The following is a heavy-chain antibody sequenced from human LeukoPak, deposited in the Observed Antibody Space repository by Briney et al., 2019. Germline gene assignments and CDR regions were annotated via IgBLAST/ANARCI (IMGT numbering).Heavy chain of an antibody. CDR1: GGSVSSGSYY. CDR3: AREVGGGYNYIDY. CDR2: IYYSGST. V-gene: IGHV4-61*01. Sequence: SETLSLTCTVSGGSVSSGSYYWSWIRQPPGKGLEWIGYIYYSGSTNYNPSLKSRVTISVDTSKNQFSLKLSSVTAADTAVYYCAREVGGGYNYIDYWGQGTLVTVSS. D-gene: IGHD5-24*01. J-gene: IGHJ4*02.